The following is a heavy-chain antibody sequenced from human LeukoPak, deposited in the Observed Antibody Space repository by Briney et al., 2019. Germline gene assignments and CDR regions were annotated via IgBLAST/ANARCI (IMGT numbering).Heavy chain of an antibody. CDR3: AKDRSCSGGSCYYFDY. CDR1: GFTFSSYG. CDR2: IWYDGSNK. V-gene: IGHV3-33*06. Sequence: GGSLRLSCAASGFTFSSYGMHWVRQAPGKGLEWVAVIWYDGSNKYYADSVKGRFTISRDNSKNTLYLQMNSLRAEDTAVYYCAKDRSCSGGSCYYFDYWGQGTLVTVSS. D-gene: IGHD2-15*01. J-gene: IGHJ4*02.